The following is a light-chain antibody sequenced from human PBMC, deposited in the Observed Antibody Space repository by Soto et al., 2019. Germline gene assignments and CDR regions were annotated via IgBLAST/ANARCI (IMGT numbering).Light chain of an antibody. CDR2: GNI. V-gene: IGLV1-40*01. Sequence: QSVLTQPPSVSGAPGQRVTISCTGSSSNIGAGYDVHWYQQLPGRAPKLLIFGNINRPSGVPDRFSGSKSGTSASLAITGLQADDEADYYCQTYDSSLSGWVFGGGTKLTVL. CDR1: SSNIGAGYD. CDR3: QTYDSSLSGWV. J-gene: IGLJ2*01.